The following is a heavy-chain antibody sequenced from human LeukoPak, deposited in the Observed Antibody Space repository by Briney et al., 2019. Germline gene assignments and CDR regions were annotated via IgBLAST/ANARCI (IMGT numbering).Heavy chain of an antibody. Sequence: PSEALSFTCTVSGGSISSYYWSWIRQPPGKGLEWIGYIYYSGSTNYNPSLKSRVTISVDTSKNQFSLKLSSVTAADTAVYYCARVPTLYYYYGMDVWGQGTTVTVSS. V-gene: IGHV4-59*01. J-gene: IGHJ6*02. CDR3: ARVPTLYYYYGMDV. CDR1: GGSISSYY. CDR2: IYYSGST.